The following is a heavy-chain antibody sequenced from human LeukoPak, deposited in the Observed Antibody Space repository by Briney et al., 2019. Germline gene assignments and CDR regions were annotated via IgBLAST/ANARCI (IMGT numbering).Heavy chain of an antibody. J-gene: IGHJ5*02. CDR2: IYDTGAT. D-gene: IGHD1/OR15-1a*01. Sequence: SEALSLTCTVSGGSINGYYCSWIRQPPGKRLERIGYIYDTGATNYNPSPKSRFTISIDTSKNQFSLNLSSVTAADTAVYYCARLPLIATTRGGFDPWGQGTLVTVSS. CDR3: ARLPLIATTRGGFDP. CDR1: GGSINGYY. V-gene: IGHV4-59*08.